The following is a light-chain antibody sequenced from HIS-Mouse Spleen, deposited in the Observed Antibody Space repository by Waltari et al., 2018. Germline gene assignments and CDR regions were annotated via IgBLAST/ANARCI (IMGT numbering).Light chain of an antibody. CDR3: AAWDDSLNGRYV. J-gene: IGLJ1*01. CDR2: SNS. Sequence: QSVLTQPPSASGTPGQRVTISCSGSSSNIGSNTVNWYQQLPGTAPKLLIYSNSHRPSGVPDRFSGSKSGTSASLAISGLQSEDEADYYCAAWDDSLNGRYVFGTGTKVTVL. CDR1: SSNIGSNT. V-gene: IGLV1-44*01.